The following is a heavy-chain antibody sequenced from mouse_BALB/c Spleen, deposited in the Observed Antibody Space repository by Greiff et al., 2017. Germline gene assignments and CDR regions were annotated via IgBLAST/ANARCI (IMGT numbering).Heavy chain of an antibody. J-gene: IGHJ3*01. V-gene: IGHV2-6-7*01. CDR3: ARDDDAWFAY. Sequence: VKLQQSGPGLVAPSQSLSITCTVSGFSFTGYGVNWVRQPPGKGLEWLGMIWGDGSTDYNSALKSRLSISKDNSKSQVFLKMNSLQTDDTARYYCARDDDAWFAYWGQGTLVTVSA. CDR2: IWGDGST. CDR1: GFSFTGYG.